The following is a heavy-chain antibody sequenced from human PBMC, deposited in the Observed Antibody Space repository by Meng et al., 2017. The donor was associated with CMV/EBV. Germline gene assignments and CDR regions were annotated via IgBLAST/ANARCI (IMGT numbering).Heavy chain of an antibody. CDR3: ARGGFRNYYDSSGYTKDAFDI. V-gene: IGHV1-69*05. J-gene: IGHJ3*02. D-gene: IGHD3-22*01. CDR1: GGTFSSYA. Sequence: SVKVSCKASGGTFSSYAISWVRQAPGQGREWMGGIIPIFGTANYAQKFQGRVTITTDESTSTAYMELSSLRSEDTAVYYCARGGFRNYYDSSGYTKDAFDIWDQGTMVTVSS. CDR2: IIPIFGTA.